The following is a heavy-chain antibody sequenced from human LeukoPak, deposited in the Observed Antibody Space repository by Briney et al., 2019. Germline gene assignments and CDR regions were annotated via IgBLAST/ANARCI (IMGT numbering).Heavy chain of an antibody. D-gene: IGHD6-19*01. J-gene: IGHJ3*02. CDR3: AKDQQWLVGSPPGNAFDI. Sequence: GGSLRLSCAASGFTFDDYAMHWVRQAPGKGLEWVSGISWNSGSIGYADSVKGRFTISGDNAKNSLYLQMNSLRAEDTALYYCAKDQQWLVGSPPGNAFDIWGQGTMVTVSS. CDR1: GFTFDDYA. CDR2: ISWNSGSI. V-gene: IGHV3-9*01.